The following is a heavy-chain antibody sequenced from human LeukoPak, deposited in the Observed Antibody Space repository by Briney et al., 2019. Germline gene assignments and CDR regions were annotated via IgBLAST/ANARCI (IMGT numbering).Heavy chain of an antibody. J-gene: IGHJ6*02. CDR2: INHSGST. CDR3: ARSLRIAARASGSYGMDV. V-gene: IGHV4-34*01. Sequence: PSETLSLTCAVYGGSFSGYYWSWIRQPPGKGLERIGEINHSGSTNYNPSLKSRVTISVDTSKNQFSLKLSSVTAADTAVYYCARSLRIAARASGSYGMDVWGQGTTVTVSS. D-gene: IGHD6-6*01. CDR1: GGSFSGYY.